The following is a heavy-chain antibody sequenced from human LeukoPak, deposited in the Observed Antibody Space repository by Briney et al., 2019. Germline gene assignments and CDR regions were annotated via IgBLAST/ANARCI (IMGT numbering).Heavy chain of an antibody. CDR3: ARDSGASGYYKI. CDR2: IYYSGST. V-gene: IGHV4-59*01. Sequence: PSETLSLTCTVSGGSISSYYWSWIRQPPGKGLEWIGYIYYSGSTNYNPSLKSRVTISVDTSKNQFSLKLSSVTAADTAVYYCARDSGASGYYKIWGQGTMVTVSS. D-gene: IGHD5-12*01. CDR1: GGSISSYY. J-gene: IGHJ3*02.